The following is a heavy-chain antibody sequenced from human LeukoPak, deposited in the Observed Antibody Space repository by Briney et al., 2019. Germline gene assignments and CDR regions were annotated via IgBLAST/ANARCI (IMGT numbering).Heavy chain of an antibody. CDR3: ASSITMVRGVIIV. J-gene: IGHJ4*02. CDR1: GGSISSGDYY. CDR2: IYYSGST. D-gene: IGHD3-10*01. V-gene: IGHV4-30-4*08. Sequence: SQTLSLTCTVSGGSISSGDYYWSWIRQPPGKGLEWIGYIYYSGSTYYNPSLKSRVTIAVDTSKNQFSLKLSSVTAADTAAYYCASSITMVRGVIIVWGQGTLVTVSS.